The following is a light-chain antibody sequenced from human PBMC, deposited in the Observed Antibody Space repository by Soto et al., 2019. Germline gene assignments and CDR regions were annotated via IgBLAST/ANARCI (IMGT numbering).Light chain of an antibody. CDR1: SSDVGLYDF. CDR3: SSYTSSSTLYV. CDR2: EVT. V-gene: IGLV2-14*01. Sequence: QSALTQPASVSGSPGQSITISCTGASSDVGLYDFVSWYQQHPGKAPKLLIYEVTYRPSGVSSRFSGSKSGNTASLTICGLQAEDEADYYCSSYTSSSTLYVFGTGTKLTVL. J-gene: IGLJ1*01.